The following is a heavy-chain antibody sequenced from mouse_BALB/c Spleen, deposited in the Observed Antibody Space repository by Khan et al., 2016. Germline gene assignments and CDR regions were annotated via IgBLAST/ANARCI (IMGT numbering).Heavy chain of an antibody. J-gene: IGHJ4*01. D-gene: IGHD1-2*01. Sequence: QVQLKQSGTELPRPGASVKLSCKASGYTFTDYYLHWVMQRTGQGLEWIGEIFPGSGSTYYNEKFKGKASPPADTSSSTAYMQLNSLTSEDSAVYYCARAYYGYFAMDYWGHGASVTVSS. CDR2: IFPGSGST. CDR1: GYTFTDYY. V-gene: IGHV1-77*01. CDR3: ARAYYGYFAMDY.